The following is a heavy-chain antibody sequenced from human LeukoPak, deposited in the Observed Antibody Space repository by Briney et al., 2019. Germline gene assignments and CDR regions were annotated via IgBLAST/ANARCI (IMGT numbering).Heavy chain of an antibody. Sequence: ASVKVSCKASGYTLTSYYMHWVRQAPGQGLEWMGIINPSGGSTSYAQKFQGRVTMTRDTSTSTVYMELSSLRSEDTAVYYCARDGVRDGYKYWYFDLWGRGTLVTVSS. CDR3: ARDGVRDGYKYWYFDL. V-gene: IGHV1-46*01. D-gene: IGHD5-24*01. J-gene: IGHJ2*01. CDR1: GYTLTSYY. CDR2: INPSGGST.